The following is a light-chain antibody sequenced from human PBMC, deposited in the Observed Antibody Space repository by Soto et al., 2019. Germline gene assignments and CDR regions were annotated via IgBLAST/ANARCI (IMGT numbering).Light chain of an antibody. V-gene: IGLV1-40*01. CDR3: QSYDSSLSGVV. CDR2: GNS. CDR1: SSNIGAGYD. J-gene: IGLJ2*01. Sequence: QTVVTQPPSVSGAPGQRVTISCTGSSSNIGAGYDVHWYQQLPGTAPKLLIYGNSNRPSGVPDRLSGSKSGTSASLAITGLQAEDEADYYCQSYDSSLSGVVFGGWTKLTVL.